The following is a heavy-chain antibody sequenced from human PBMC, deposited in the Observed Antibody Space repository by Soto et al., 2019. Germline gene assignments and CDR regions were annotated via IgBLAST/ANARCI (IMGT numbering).Heavy chain of an antibody. J-gene: IGHJ6*02. CDR1: GYTFTSYY. Sequence: EASVKVSCKASGYTFTSYYMHWVRQAPGQGLEWMGIINPSGGSTSYAQKFQGRVTMTRDTSTSTVYMELSSLRSEDTAVYYCASRGPSLYDFWSGYPRDYYYYYGMDVWGQGTTVTVSS. D-gene: IGHD3-3*01. CDR2: INPSGGST. CDR3: ASRGPSLYDFWSGYPRDYYYYYGMDV. V-gene: IGHV1-46*01.